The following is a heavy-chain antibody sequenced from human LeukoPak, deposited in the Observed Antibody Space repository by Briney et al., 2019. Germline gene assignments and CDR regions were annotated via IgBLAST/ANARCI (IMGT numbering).Heavy chain of an antibody. D-gene: IGHD3-10*01. Sequence: SVSVSCTASRYTFTSYAMHWVRQAPGQRLEWMGWINAGIGNTKNSQTFQGRVTITRDTSASTAYMELSRLRSEDTAVYYCARVSRGGWGSYSDYWGQGTLVTVSS. CDR1: RYTFTSYA. V-gene: IGHV1-3*01. CDR2: INAGIGNT. CDR3: ARVSRGGWGSYSDY. J-gene: IGHJ4*02.